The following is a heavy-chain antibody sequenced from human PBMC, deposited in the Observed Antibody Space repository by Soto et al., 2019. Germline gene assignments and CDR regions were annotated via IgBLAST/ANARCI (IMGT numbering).Heavy chain of an antibody. D-gene: IGHD6-13*01. Sequence: GLDLEWLALIFWSDVKRYRPSLKSRLTITKDTSKNHVVLTMSNMDPVDTATYYCARGTQLVIPTRTTAEYFQHWGQGTLVTVSS. J-gene: IGHJ1*01. CDR2: IFWSDVK. V-gene: IGHV2-5*01. CDR3: ARGTQLVIPTRTTAEYFQH.